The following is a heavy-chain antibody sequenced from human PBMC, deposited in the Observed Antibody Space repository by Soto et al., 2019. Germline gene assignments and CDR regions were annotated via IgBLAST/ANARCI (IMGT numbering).Heavy chain of an antibody. J-gene: IGHJ4*02. Sequence: QVQLVESGGGVVQPGRSLRLSCAASGFTFSSYGMHWVRQAPGKGLEWVAVISYHGSNKYYADSVKGRFTISRDNSKNTLYLQMNSLRAEDTAVYYCAKLYGGWYMGWNGGSVEFINPPFDYWGQGTLVTVSS. D-gene: IGHD6-19*01. CDR3: AKLYGGWYMGWNGGSVEFINPPFDY. CDR2: ISYHGSNK. V-gene: IGHV3-30*18. CDR1: GFTFSSYG.